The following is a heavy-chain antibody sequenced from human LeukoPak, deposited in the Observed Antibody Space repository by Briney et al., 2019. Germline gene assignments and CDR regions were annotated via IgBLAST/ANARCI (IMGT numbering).Heavy chain of an antibody. Sequence: GGSLRLSCAASGFTFSGSAMHWVRQASGKGLEWVGRIRSKANNYAKLYGVSVKGRFTISRDDSRNTTYLKMNSLTTEDTAVYYCTRGLTFGGVIVIPTWGQGTLVTVSS. V-gene: IGHV3-73*01. CDR3: TRGLTFGGVIVIPT. CDR1: GFTFSGSA. CDR2: IRSKANNYAK. J-gene: IGHJ4*02. D-gene: IGHD3-16*02.